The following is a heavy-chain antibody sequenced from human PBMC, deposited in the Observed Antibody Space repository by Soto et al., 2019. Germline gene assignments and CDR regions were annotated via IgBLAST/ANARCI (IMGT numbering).Heavy chain of an antibody. CDR2: VVHRGTT. CDR3: ARHIGVTGTRGFDY. J-gene: IGHJ4*02. CDR1: GASISDNNW. Sequence: QVQLQESGPGLVKPSGTLSLTCAVSGASISDNNWWSWVRQPPGKGLEWIGEVVHRGTTNHNPSLRSRVTISMYKSKNQISLTLSSVTAAASAVYYCARHIGVTGTRGFDYWGQGTLVTVSS. V-gene: IGHV4-4*02. D-gene: IGHD6-19*01.